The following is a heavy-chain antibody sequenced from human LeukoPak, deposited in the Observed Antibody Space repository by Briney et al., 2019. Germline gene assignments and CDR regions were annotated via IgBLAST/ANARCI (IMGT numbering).Heavy chain of an antibody. CDR2: VRNDGSNE. J-gene: IGHJ4*02. V-gene: IGHV3-30*02. CDR1: GFVLSDYG. Sequence: GGSLRLSCAASGFVLSDYGMHWVRQAPGKGLEWVALVRNDGSNEYYVGSVKGRFTISRDKSKNTLYLQMNSLRAEDTAVYSCAKESDSGYHSEGPKNWGLGTLDTVSS. D-gene: IGHD5-12*01. CDR3: AKESDSGYHSEGPKN.